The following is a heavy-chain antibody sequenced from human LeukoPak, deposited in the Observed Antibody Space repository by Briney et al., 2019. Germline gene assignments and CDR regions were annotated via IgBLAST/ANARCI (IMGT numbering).Heavy chain of an antibody. D-gene: IGHD3-22*01. Sequence: SETLSLTCTVSGGSISSSSYYWGWIRQPPGKGLEWIGSIYYSGSTYYNPSLKSRVTISVDTSKNQFSLKLSSVTAADTAVYYCASRKMYYYDSSGYHYLGGDYWGQGTLVTVSS. CDR3: ASRKMYYYDSSGYHYLGGDY. CDR2: IYYSGST. CDR1: GGSISSSSYY. J-gene: IGHJ4*02. V-gene: IGHV4-39*07.